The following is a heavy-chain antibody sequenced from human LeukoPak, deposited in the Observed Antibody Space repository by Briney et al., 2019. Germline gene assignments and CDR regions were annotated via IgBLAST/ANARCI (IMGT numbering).Heavy chain of an antibody. CDR2: IYTSGNT. D-gene: IGHD5-24*01. CDR1: GGSISSGSYY. CDR3: ARGGVPWIEMATMDAFDI. V-gene: IGHV4-61*02. Sequence: PSQTLSLTCTVSGGSISSGSYYWSWIRQPGGKGLEWIGRIYTSGNTYYNPSLKRRVTISKDTSKNQFSLKLNSVTAADTAVYYCARGGVPWIEMATMDAFDIWGQGTMVTVSS. J-gene: IGHJ3*02.